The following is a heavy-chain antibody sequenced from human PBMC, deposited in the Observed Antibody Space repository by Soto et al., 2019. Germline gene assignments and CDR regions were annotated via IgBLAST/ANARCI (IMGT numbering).Heavy chain of an antibody. CDR2: IYYSGST. Sequence: SETLSLTCTVSGGSISNYYWSWIRQPPGKGLEWIGYIYYSGSTNYNPSLKSRVTISVDTSKNQFSLKLSSVTAADTAVYYCARSLVYGDFGYWGQGTLVTVSS. CDR3: ARSLVYGDFGY. CDR1: GGSISNYY. D-gene: IGHD2-8*01. V-gene: IGHV4-59*01. J-gene: IGHJ4*02.